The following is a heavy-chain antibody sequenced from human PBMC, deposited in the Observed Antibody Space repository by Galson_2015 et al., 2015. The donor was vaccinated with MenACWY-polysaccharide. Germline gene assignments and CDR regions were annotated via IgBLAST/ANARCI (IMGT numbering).Heavy chain of an antibody. J-gene: IGHJ3*01. D-gene: IGHD3-3*01. CDR3: VKDRGAVFGDV. CDR1: GFTFSTYA. V-gene: IGHV3-23*01. CDR2: INNRGDRT. Sequence: SLRLSCAASGFTFSTYAMSWVRQVPGKGLDWVATINNRGDRTYYADSVQGRFTISRDDSKNTVSLQMSSLRAEDTALCYCVKDRGAVFGDVWGQGTMVTVSS.